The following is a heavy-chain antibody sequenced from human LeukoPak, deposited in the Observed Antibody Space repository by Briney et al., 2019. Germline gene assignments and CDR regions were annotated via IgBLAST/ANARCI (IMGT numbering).Heavy chain of an antibody. CDR1: GGSFSGYY. Sequence: SETLSLTCAVYGGSFSGYYWSWIRQHPGKGLEWIGYIYYSGSTYYNPSLKSRVTTSVNTSKNQFSLKLSSVTAADTAVYYCARMKVWGAYFDYWGQGTLVTVSS. V-gene: IGHV4-31*11. D-gene: IGHD3-16*01. CDR2: IYYSGST. J-gene: IGHJ4*02. CDR3: ARMKVWGAYFDY.